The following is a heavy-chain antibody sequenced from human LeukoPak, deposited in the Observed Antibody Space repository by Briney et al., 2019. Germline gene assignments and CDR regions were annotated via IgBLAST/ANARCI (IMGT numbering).Heavy chain of an antibody. Sequence: PGGSLRLSCAASGFTFSRYGMSWVRQAPGKGLEWVSAISGSGGSTFYADSVKGRFTISRDNSKNTLYLQMNSLRAEDTAVYYCAKEAVRSSIAVADTRYFQHWGQGTLVTVSS. CDR2: ISGSGGST. J-gene: IGHJ1*01. CDR3: AKEAVRSSIAVADTRYFQH. D-gene: IGHD6-13*01. CDR1: GFTFSRYG. V-gene: IGHV3-23*01.